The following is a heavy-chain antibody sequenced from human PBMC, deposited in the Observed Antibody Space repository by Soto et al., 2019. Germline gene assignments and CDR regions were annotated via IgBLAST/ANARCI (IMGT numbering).Heavy chain of an antibody. J-gene: IGHJ4*02. CDR2: IKTKTEGETT. Sequence: EVQLVESGGGLVEPGGSLRLSCAASGFTCTNAWMSWVRQAPGKGLEWVGRIKTKTEGETTDYAASVKGRFTVTRKDSRTTQYLQMNSLKTEDTAVYYCTTLVRGYSYGDHWGQGPQVTVSS. V-gene: IGHV3-15*01. CDR3: TTLVRGYSYGDH. CDR1: GFTCTNAW. D-gene: IGHD5-18*01.